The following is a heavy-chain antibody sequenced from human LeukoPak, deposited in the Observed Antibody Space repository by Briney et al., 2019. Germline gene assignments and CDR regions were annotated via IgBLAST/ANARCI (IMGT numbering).Heavy chain of an antibody. J-gene: IGHJ4*02. CDR1: GGSISSDY. CDR3: ARVSIIAAAGTVYYFDY. D-gene: IGHD6-13*01. Sequence: PSETLSLTCTVSGGSISSDYWGCIRQPPGKGLEWIGYIYYSGSTNYNPSLKSRVTISVDTSKNQFSLKLSSVTAADTAVYYCARVSIIAAAGTVYYFDYAGEGTLVTVSS. CDR2: IYYSGST. V-gene: IGHV4-59*01.